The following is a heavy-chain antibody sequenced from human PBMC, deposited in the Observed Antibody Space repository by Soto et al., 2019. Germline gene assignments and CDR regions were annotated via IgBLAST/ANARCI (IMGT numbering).Heavy chain of an antibody. CDR2: INHSGST. J-gene: IGHJ6*02. Sequence: QVQLQQWGAGLLKPSETLSLTCAVYGGSFSGYYWSWIRQPPGKGLEWIGEINHSGSTNYNPSPKSRVTISVDTSKNQFSLKLSSVTAADTAVYYCTLSPDYYYGMDVWGQGTTVTVSS. CDR3: TLSPDYYYGMDV. CDR1: GGSFSGYY. V-gene: IGHV4-34*01.